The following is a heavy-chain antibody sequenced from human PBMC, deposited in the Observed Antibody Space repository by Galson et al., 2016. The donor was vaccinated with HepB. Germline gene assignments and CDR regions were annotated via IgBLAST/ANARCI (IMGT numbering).Heavy chain of an antibody. J-gene: IGHJ3*02. V-gene: IGHV3-33*01. CDR2: IWYDGSNT. CDR3: AVAVDAFDI. D-gene: IGHD4-17*01. CDR1: GFNFSHYG. Sequence: SLRLSCAASGFNFSHYGMHWVRQAPGKGLEWVAVIWYDGSNTYHADSVKGRFTVSRDNSKNTLYLQLSSLRVEDSAVYYCAVAVDAFDIWGQGIMVTVAS.